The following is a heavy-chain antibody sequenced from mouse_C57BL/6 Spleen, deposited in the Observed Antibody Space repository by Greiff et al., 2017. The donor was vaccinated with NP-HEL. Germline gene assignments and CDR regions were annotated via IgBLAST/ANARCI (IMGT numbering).Heavy chain of an antibody. CDR3: TRDYYSNTYYFDY. CDR2: IDPETGGT. D-gene: IGHD2-5*01. J-gene: IGHJ2*01. Sequence: QVQLKESGAELVRPGASVTLSCKASGYTFTDYEMHWVKQTPVHGLEWIGAIDPETGGTAYSQKFKGKAILTADKSSSTAYMELRSLTSEDSAVYYCTRDYYSNTYYFDYWGQGTTLTVSS. V-gene: IGHV1-15*01. CDR1: GYTFTDYE.